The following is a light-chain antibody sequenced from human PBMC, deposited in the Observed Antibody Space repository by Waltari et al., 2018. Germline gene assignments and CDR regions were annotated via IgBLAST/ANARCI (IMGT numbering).Light chain of an antibody. Sequence: EIVLTQSPDTLSLSPGERATLSCRASQSLNRALAWYQQKPGQAPRLLIYGVSTRATGIPDRFSDSGSGADFSLTITRLEPEDFAVYYCQHYLRLPVAFGQGTKVDIK. CDR1: QSLNRA. V-gene: IGKV3-20*01. J-gene: IGKJ1*01. CDR3: QHYLRLPVA. CDR2: GVS.